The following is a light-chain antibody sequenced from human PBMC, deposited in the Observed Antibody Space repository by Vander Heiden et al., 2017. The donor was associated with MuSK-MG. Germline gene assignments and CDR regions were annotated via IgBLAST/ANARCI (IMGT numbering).Light chain of an antibody. V-gene: IGKV1-39*01. CDR1: QSISNY. Sequence: DIQMTQSTSSLSASVGDRVTITCRTSQSISNYLNWYQQKPGKAPKLLIYGTTSLQSGVPSRFSGGGSGTDFTLTISRLQPEDSATYYSQQSDSTLLTFGGGTKLEIK. J-gene: IGKJ4*01. CDR3: QQSDSTLLT. CDR2: GTT.